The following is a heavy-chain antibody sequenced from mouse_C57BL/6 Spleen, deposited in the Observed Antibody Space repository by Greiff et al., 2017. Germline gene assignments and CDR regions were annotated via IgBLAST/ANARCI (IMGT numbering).Heavy chain of an antibody. J-gene: IGHJ4*01. CDR2: ISSGSSTI. V-gene: IGHV5-17*01. CDR3: ASDYGSRPYYAMDY. Sequence: EVQGVESGGGLVKPGGSLKLSCAASGFTFSDYGMNWVRQAPEKGLEWVAYISSGSSTIYYADTVKGRFTLSRATATHTLFLQLTRLRSEDTAVYYGASDYGSRPYYAMDYWGQGTSVTVSS. CDR1: GFTFSDYG. D-gene: IGHD1-1*01.